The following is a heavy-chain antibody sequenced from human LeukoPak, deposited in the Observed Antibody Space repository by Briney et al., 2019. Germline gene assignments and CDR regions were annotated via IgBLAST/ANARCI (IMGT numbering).Heavy chain of an antibody. V-gene: IGHV4-59*01. D-gene: IGHD3-16*01. Sequence: PSETLSLTCTVSGGSISGYYWSWIRQPPGKGLEWIGYIYYSGSTNYNPSLKSRVTISVDTSKNQCSLKLSSVTAADTAVYYCARGPRGSYADYWGQGTLVTVSS. CDR1: GGSISGYY. J-gene: IGHJ4*02. CDR3: ARGPRGSYADY. CDR2: IYYSGST.